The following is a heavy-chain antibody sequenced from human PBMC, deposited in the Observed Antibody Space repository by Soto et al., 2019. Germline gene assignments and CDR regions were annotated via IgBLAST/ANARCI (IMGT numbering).Heavy chain of an antibody. J-gene: IGHJ5*02. V-gene: IGHV3-33*01. CDR1: GFTFSSYG. CDR2: IWYDGGNK. CDR3: ARDFSVLGDSWFDP. D-gene: IGHD3-3*02. Sequence: QVQLVESGGGVVQPGRSLRLSCAASGFTFSSYGMHWVRQAPGKGLEWVAVIWYDGGNKYYADSVKGRFTISRDNSKNTLYLQMNSLRAEDTAVYYCARDFSVLGDSWFDPWGQGTLVTVSS.